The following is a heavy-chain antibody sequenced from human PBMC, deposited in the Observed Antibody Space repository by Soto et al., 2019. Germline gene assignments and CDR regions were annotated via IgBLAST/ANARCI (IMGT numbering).Heavy chain of an antibody. CDR3: ARYVVAATFPFDY. D-gene: IGHD1-26*01. CDR2: ISGSGGST. CDR1: GLNLNSFA. V-gene: IGHV3-23*01. J-gene: IGHJ4*02. Sequence: GLNLNSFAVGYGQQVAGRGLCLVSAISGSGGSTYSGDSVKGRFTISRDNSKNTLYLQMSGLRSEDTAVYYCARYVVAATFPFDYWGQGTLVTVYS.